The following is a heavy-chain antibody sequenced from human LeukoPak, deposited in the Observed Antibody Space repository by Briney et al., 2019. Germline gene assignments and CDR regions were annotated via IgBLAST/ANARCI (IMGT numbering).Heavy chain of an antibody. CDR1: GFTFSSYS. J-gene: IGHJ4*02. CDR3: ARVRYSSGRYFDY. Sequence: PGGSLRLFCAASGFTFSSYSMNWVRHAPGKGREWGSSISSSSSYIYYADSVKGRFTISRDNAKNSLYLQMNSLRAEDTAVYYCARVRYSSGRYFDYWGQGTLVTVSS. V-gene: IGHV3-21*01. D-gene: IGHD6-19*01. CDR2: ISSSSSYI.